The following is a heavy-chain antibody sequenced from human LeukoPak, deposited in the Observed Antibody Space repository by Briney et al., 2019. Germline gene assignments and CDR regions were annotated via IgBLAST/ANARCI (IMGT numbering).Heavy chain of an antibody. J-gene: IGHJ5*02. Sequence: SETLSLTCAVYGGSFSGYYWSWIRQPPGKGLEWIGEINHSGSTNYNPSLKSRVTISVDTSKNQFSLKLSSVTAADTAVYYCAREMEQQQNWFDPWGQGTLVTVSS. CDR1: GGSFSGYY. CDR3: AREMEQQQNWFDP. V-gene: IGHV4-34*01. D-gene: IGHD6-13*01. CDR2: INHSGST.